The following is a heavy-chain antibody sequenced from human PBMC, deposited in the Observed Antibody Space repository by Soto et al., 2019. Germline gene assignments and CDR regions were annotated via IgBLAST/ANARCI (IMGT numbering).Heavy chain of an antibody. J-gene: IGHJ6*02. V-gene: IGHV4-59*01. D-gene: IGHD3-10*01. Sequence: SETLSLTCSVSGGSISSFYWSWIRQPPGKGLEWIGYIYYSGSTNYNPSLKSRVTISVDTPKNQFSLKLSSVTAADTAVYYCTTQGFGPLHGLVDVWGPGTTVNVSS. CDR1: GGSISSFY. CDR3: TTQGFGPLHGLVDV. CDR2: IYYSGST.